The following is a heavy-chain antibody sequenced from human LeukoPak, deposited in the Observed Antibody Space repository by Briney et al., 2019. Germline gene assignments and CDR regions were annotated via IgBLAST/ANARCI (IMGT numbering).Heavy chain of an antibody. CDR1: GYSFTSYW. CDR2: IYPGDSDT. CDR3: ARLAYCGGDCYSGSFDY. Sequence: GESLKIPCKGSGYSFTSYWIGWVRQMPGKGLEWMGIIYPGDSDTRYSPSFQGQVTISADKSISTAYLQWSSLKASDTAMYYCARLAYCGGDCYSGSFDYWGQGTLVTVSS. V-gene: IGHV5-51*01. D-gene: IGHD2-21*01. J-gene: IGHJ4*02.